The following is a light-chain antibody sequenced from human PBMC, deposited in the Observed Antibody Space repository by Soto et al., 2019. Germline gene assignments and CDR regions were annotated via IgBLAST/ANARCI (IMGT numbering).Light chain of an antibody. CDR3: QQYNNWAPYT. Sequence: EIVMTQSPATLSVSPGERATLSCRASQSVSSNLAWYQQKPGQAPRLLIYGASTRATGIPVRFSGSGSGTEFTLTISSLQSEDFAVYYCQQYNNWAPYTFGKGTKLEIK. CDR1: QSVSSN. V-gene: IGKV3-15*01. J-gene: IGKJ2*01. CDR2: GAS.